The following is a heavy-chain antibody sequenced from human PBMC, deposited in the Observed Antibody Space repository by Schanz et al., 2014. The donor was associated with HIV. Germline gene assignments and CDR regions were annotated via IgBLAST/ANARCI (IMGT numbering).Heavy chain of an antibody. CDR1: GFTFSSYT. CDR2: IGGSRGGT. Sequence: EVHLEESGGDLVQRGGSLRLSCAASGFTFSSYTMTWVRQAPGKGLEWVSGIGGSRGGTYYADSVKGRFTISRDNSRNTLFLQMDSLRVDDTAVYYCAQMGAFAAFDIWGHGTVVTVSS. D-gene: IGHD3-16*01. V-gene: IGHV3-23*04. J-gene: IGHJ3*02. CDR3: AQMGAFAAFDI.